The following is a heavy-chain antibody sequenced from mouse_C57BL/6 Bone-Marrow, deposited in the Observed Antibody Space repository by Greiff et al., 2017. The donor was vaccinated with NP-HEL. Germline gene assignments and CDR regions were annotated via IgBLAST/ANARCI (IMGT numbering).Heavy chain of an antibody. Sequence: DVMLVESGGDLVKPGGSLKLSCAASGFTFSSYGMSWVRQTPDKRLEWVATISSGGSYTYYPESVKGRVTISRDTAYNTPYLQMSSLTSEDTAMYSCARRSYSSGYYFAYWGQGTTLPVSS. CDR1: GFTFSSYG. V-gene: IGHV5-6*02. D-gene: IGHD1-1*01. CDR3: ARRSYSSGYYFAY. J-gene: IGHJ2*01. CDR2: ISSGGSYT.